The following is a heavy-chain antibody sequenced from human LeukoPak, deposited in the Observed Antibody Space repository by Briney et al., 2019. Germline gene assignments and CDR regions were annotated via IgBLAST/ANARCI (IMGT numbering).Heavy chain of an antibody. Sequence: GASVKVSCKASGGTFSSYAISWVRQAPGQGLEWMGGIIPIFGTANYAQKFQGRVTITADESTSTASMELSSLRSEDTAVYYCARDGGGYCSSTSCRGDYWGQGTLVTVSS. CDR3: ARDGGGYCSSTSCRGDY. J-gene: IGHJ4*02. V-gene: IGHV1-69*13. CDR2: IIPIFGTA. D-gene: IGHD2-2*01. CDR1: GGTFSSYA.